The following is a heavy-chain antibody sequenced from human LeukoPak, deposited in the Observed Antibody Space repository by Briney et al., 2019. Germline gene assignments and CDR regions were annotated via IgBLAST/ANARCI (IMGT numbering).Heavy chain of an antibody. CDR1: GFTFSSYS. J-gene: IGHJ3*02. CDR2: ISSSSSYI. V-gene: IGHV3-21*01. D-gene: IGHD3-16*02. CDR3: ARDYPGSPSSDAFDI. Sequence: GGSLRLSCAASGFTFSSYSMNWVRQAPGKGLEWVSSISSSSSYIYYVDSVKGRFTISRDNAKNSLYLQMNSLRAEDTAVYYCARDYPGSPSSDAFDIWGQGTMVTVSS.